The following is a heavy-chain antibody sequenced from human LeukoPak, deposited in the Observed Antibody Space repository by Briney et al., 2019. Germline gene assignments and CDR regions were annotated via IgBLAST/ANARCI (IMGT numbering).Heavy chain of an antibody. Sequence: GGSLRLSCAASGFTVSNNYISWVRQAPGKGLEWVAVIYSGGSTKYADSVKARFTISRDNSKNTVYLQMNSLRADDTAVYYCARAPLENWGQGPLVTVSS. CDR1: GFTVSNNY. V-gene: IGHV3-53*01. CDR2: IYSGGST. J-gene: IGHJ4*02. CDR3: ARAPLEN.